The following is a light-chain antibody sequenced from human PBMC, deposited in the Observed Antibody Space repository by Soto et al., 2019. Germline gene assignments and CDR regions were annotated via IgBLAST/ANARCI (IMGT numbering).Light chain of an antibody. V-gene: IGLV2-8*01. CDR2: EVN. Sequence: QSVLTQPPSASGSPRQSVTISCTGTSSDVGGYNYVSWYQQHPGKVPKLMIYEVNKRPSGVPDRFSGSKSGSTASLTVSGLQAEDEADYYCSSYAGSNTDYVFGTGTKVTVL. CDR3: SSYAGSNTDYV. J-gene: IGLJ1*01. CDR1: SSDVGGYNY.